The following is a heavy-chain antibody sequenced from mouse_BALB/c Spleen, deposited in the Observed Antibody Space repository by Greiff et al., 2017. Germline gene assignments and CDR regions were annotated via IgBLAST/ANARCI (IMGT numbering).Heavy chain of an antibody. CDR1: GFTFSSFG. D-gene: IGHD1-1*01. Sequence: DVHLVESGGGLVQPGGSRKLSCAASGFTFSSFGMHWVRQAPEKGLEWVAYISSGSSTIYYADTVKGRFTISRDNPKNTLFLQMTSLRSEDTAMYYCARRDYGSSYAMDYWGQGTSVTVSS. CDR3: ARRDYGSSYAMDY. V-gene: IGHV5-17*02. J-gene: IGHJ4*01. CDR2: ISSGSSTI.